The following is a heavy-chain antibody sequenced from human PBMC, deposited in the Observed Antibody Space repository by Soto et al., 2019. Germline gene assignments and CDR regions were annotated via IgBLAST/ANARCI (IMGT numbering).Heavy chain of an antibody. CDR3: AKDLGYDFWRGYSLDYYYYGMDV. V-gene: IGHV3-23*01. CDR2: ISGSGGST. J-gene: IGHJ6*02. CDR1: GFTFSSYA. Sequence: EVQLLESGGGLVQPGGSLRLSCAASGFTFSSYAMSWVRQAPGKGLEWVSAISGSGGSTYYADSVKGRFTISRDNSKNTLYLQMNSLRAEDTAVYYCAKDLGYDFWRGYSLDYYYYGMDVWGQGTTVTVSS. D-gene: IGHD3-3*01.